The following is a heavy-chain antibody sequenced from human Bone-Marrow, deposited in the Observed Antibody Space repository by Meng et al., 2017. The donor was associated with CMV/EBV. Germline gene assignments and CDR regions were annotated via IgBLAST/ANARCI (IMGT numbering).Heavy chain of an antibody. D-gene: IGHD3-3*01. J-gene: IGHJ4*02. CDR1: GFTFSSYA. CDR3: ARDQLRFLEWLPAY. CDR2: ISYDGSNK. Sequence: SGFTFSSYAMHWVRQATGKGLEWVAVISYDGSNKYYADSVKGRFTISRDNSKNTLYLQMNSLRAEDTAVYYCARDQLRFLEWLPAYWGQGTLVTVSS. V-gene: IGHV3-30-3*01.